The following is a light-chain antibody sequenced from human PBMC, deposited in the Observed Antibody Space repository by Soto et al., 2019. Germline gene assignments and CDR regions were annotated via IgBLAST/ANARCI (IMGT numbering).Light chain of an antibody. V-gene: IGKV3-20*01. CDR1: QTIRSNY. J-gene: IGKJ1*01. Sequence: ETVLTQSPGTLSLSPGERATLSCRASQTIRSNYLAWYRQTPGQAPRLLIYGASNRSTGIADRFSGSGSGTDFTLIISRLEPEDFALYDCQQYGSSPWTFGQGTTVEIK. CDR2: GAS. CDR3: QQYGSSPWT.